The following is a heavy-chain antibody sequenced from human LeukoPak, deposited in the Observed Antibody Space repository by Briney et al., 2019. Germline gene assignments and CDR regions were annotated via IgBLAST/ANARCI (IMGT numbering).Heavy chain of an antibody. V-gene: IGHV3-23*01. CDR1: GFTFSSYA. CDR3: AKDPEVVVAATGFDY. Sequence: GGSLRLSCAASGFTFSSYAMTWVRQAPGKGLEWVSTISGSGGSTSYADSVKGRFTISGDNSKHTLYLQMNSLRAEDTAVYYCAKDPEVVVAATGFDYWGQGTLVTVSS. J-gene: IGHJ4*02. CDR2: ISGSGGST. D-gene: IGHD2-15*01.